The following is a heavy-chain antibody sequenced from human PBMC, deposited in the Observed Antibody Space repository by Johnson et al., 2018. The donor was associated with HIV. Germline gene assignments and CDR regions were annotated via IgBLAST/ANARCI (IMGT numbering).Heavy chain of an antibody. Sequence: QMQLVESGGGVVQPGRSLRLSCAASGFTFSSYGMHWVRQAPGKGLEWVSVIYSGGSTYYADSVKGRFTISRDNAMKSLYLQINSLRAEDTAVYYCARNRPVSYGYRGAFDFWGQGTMVTVSS. V-gene: IGHV3-NL1*01. CDR2: IYSGGST. CDR1: GFTFSSYG. J-gene: IGHJ3*01. D-gene: IGHD5-18*01. CDR3: ARNRPVSYGYRGAFDF.